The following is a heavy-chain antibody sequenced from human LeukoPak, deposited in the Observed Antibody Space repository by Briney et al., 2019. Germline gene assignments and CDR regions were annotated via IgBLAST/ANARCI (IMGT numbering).Heavy chain of an antibody. CDR1: GGTFSSYA. CDR2: IIPIFGTA. CDR3: GVAVAGYFDY. J-gene: IGHJ4*02. Sequence: SVKVSCKASGGTFSSYAISWVRQAPGQGLEWMGRIIPIFGTANYAQKFQGRVTITTDESTSTAYMELSSLRSEDTAVYYCGVAVAGYFDYWGQGTLVTGSS. D-gene: IGHD6-19*01. V-gene: IGHV1-69*05.